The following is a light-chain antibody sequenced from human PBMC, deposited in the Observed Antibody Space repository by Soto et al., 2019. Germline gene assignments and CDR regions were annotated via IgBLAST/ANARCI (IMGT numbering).Light chain of an antibody. J-gene: IGLJ3*02. Sequence: QPVLTQPPSESGAPGQRLTISCTGSSSNIGAGYDVHWYQQLPGIAPKLLIYGNINRPSGVSDRFSGSKSGTSASLAITGLQAEDEADYYCQSYDRSLSAWVFGGGTKLTVL. CDR1: SSNIGAGYD. CDR3: QSYDRSLSAWV. V-gene: IGLV1-40*01. CDR2: GNI.